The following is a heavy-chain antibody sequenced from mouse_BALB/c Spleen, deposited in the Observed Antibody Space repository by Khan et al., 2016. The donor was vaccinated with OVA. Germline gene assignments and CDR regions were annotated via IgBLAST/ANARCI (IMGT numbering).Heavy chain of an antibody. V-gene: IGHV1-7*01. CDR1: GYTFTAYW. Sequence: QVQLQQSGAELAKPGASVKMSCKASGYTFTAYWVHWVKQRPGQGLEWIGYIDPSTDYTEYNQRFKDKATLTTDKSSSTAYMQLSSLTSEDSAVYYCARRGIYGIFAYWGQGTLVTVSA. J-gene: IGHJ3*01. D-gene: IGHD2-1*01. CDR2: IDPSTDYT. CDR3: ARRGIYGIFAY.